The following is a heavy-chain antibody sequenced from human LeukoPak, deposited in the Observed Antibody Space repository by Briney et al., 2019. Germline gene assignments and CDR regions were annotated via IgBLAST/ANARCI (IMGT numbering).Heavy chain of an antibody. CDR3: ARDIRTRMWAHDAFDI. D-gene: IGHD1-26*01. CDR1: GFTVSSNY. V-gene: IGHV3-66*01. J-gene: IGHJ3*02. Sequence: GGSLRLSCAASGFTVSSNYMSWVRQAPGKGLEWVSVIYSGGSTYYADSVKGRFTISRDNSKNTLYLQMNSLRAEDTAVYYCARDIRTRMWAHDAFDIWGQGTMVTVSS. CDR2: IYSGGST.